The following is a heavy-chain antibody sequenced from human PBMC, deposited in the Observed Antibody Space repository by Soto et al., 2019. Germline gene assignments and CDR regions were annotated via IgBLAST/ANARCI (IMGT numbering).Heavy chain of an antibody. J-gene: IGHJ6*02. V-gene: IGHV4-59*01. CDR1: GGSIGSYY. D-gene: IGHD3-10*01. Sequence: HSETLSLTCTVSGGSIGSYYWSWIRQPPGKGLEWIGYIYESGSTNSNPSLQSRVTISVDTSKNQFYLNLSPVTAADTATYYCARARITLVREIIKYNMDIWGQGTTVTVSS. CDR2: IYESGST. CDR3: ARARITLVREIIKYNMDI.